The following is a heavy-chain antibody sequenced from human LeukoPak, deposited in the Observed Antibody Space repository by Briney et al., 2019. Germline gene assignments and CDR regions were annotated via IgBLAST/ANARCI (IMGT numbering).Heavy chain of an antibody. J-gene: IGHJ4*02. D-gene: IGHD6-25*01. CDR1: GFTFSSYS. Sequence: GGSLRLSCAASGFTFSSYSMNWVRQAPGKGLEWVSSISSSSSYIYYADSVKGRFTISRDNAKNSLYLQMNSLGAEDTAVYYCARDVRQRGFDYWGQGTLVTVSS. V-gene: IGHV3-21*01. CDR2: ISSSSSYI. CDR3: ARDVRQRGFDY.